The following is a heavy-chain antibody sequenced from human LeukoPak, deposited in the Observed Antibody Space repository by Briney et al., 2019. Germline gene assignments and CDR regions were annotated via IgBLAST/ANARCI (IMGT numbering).Heavy chain of an antibody. V-gene: IGHV3-43*02. CDR1: GFTFDDYA. J-gene: IGHJ4*02. CDR3: AKAFFGMATMAY. Sequence: GGSLRLSCAASGFTFDDYAMHWVRQAPGKGLEWVSLISGDGGSTYYADSVKGRFTISRDNSKNSLYLQMNSLRTEDTALYCCAKAFFGMATMAYWGQGTLVTVSS. D-gene: IGHD5-24*01. CDR2: ISGDGGST.